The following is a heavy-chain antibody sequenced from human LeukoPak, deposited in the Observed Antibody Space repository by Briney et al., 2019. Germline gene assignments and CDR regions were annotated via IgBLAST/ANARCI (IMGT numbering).Heavy chain of an antibody. V-gene: IGHV1-24*01. CDR3: ATMRPSSSGVYFDY. CDR2: FDPEDGET. D-gene: IGHD6-6*01. CDR1: RYTLTELS. J-gene: IGHJ4*02. Sequence: VKVSCKVSRYTLTELSMHWVRQAPGKGLEWMGGFDPEDGETIYAQKFQGRVTMTEDTSTDTAYMELSSLRSEDTAVYYCATMRPSSSGVYFDYWGQGTLVTVSS.